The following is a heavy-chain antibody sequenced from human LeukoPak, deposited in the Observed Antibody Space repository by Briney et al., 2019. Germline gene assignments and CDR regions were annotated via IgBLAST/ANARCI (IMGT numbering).Heavy chain of an antibody. J-gene: IGHJ3*02. CDR1: GFTFSSYA. V-gene: IGHV3-30-3*02. Sequence: GGSLRLSCAASGFTFSSYAMHWVRQAPGKGLEWVAVISYDGSNKYYADSVKGRFTISRDNSKNTLYVQMNSLRAEDTAVYYCAKSPGSTSRSTVYDAFDIWGQGTMVTVSS. CDR3: AKSPGSTSRSTVYDAFDI. D-gene: IGHD2-2*01. CDR2: ISYDGSNK.